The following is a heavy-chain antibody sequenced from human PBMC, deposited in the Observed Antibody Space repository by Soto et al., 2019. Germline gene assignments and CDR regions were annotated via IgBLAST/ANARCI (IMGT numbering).Heavy chain of an antibody. Sequence: ASEILSLTCSFSGGSIINNYWSWIRQSPGKGLEWIGYMYDSGRSNYNPSLQGRVTISGDTSKNQFSLKLTSVTPADTAVYYCARTHGSGSWWFDPWGQGTLVTVSS. J-gene: IGHJ5*02. V-gene: IGHV4-59*01. CDR2: MYDSGRS. CDR3: ARTHGSGSWWFDP. D-gene: IGHD3-10*01. CDR1: GGSIINNY.